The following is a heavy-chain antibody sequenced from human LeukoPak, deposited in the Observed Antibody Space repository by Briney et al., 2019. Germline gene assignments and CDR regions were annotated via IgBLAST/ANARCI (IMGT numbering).Heavy chain of an antibody. D-gene: IGHD1-26*01. CDR3: ARYIVSYPHDAFDI. J-gene: IGHJ3*02. CDR2: IYYSGTT. Sequence: SETLSLTCAVSGGSISNGGYSWSWIRQPPGKGLEWIGYIYYSGTTYYNPSLKSRLTISVDTSKKQFSLKLSSVTAADTAFYYCARYIVSYPHDAFDIWGQGTMVTVSS. CDR1: GGSISNGGYS. V-gene: IGHV4-30-4*07.